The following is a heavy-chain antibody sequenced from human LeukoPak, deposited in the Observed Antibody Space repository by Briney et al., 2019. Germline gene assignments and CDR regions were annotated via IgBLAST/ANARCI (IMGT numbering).Heavy chain of an antibody. V-gene: IGHV4-59*01. CDR1: GGSISSYY. CDR2: IYYSGST. J-gene: IGHJ2*01. Sequence: PSETLSLTCAVYGGSISSYYWSWIRQPPGKGLEWIGYIYYSGSTNYNPSLKSRVTISVDTSKNQFSLKLSSVTAADTAVYYCARGPYYDSSGYPVDWYFDLWGRGTLVTVSS. CDR3: ARGPYYDSSGYPVDWYFDL. D-gene: IGHD3-22*01.